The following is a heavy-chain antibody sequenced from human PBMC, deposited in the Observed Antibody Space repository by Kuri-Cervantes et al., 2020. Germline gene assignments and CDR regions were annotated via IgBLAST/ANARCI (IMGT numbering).Heavy chain of an antibody. J-gene: IGHJ6*02. V-gene: IGHV1-2*02. CDR3: ARGYYYDISGYAYYYYGMDV. D-gene: IGHD3-22*01. CDR2: INPNSGGT. CDR1: GYTFTGYY. Sequence: ASVKVSCKASGYTFTGYYMHWVRQAPGQGLEWMGWINPNSGGTNYAQKFQGRVTMTRDTSISTAYMELSRLRSDDTAVYYCARGYYYDISGYAYYYYGMDVWGQGTTVTVSS.